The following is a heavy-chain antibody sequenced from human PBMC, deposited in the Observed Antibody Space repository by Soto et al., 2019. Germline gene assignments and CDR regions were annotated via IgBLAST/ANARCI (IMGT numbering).Heavy chain of an antibody. V-gene: IGHV5-51*01. Sequence: GESLKISCQASGYTFDSNWIGWVRQMPGKGLEWMGIIYPGDSETRYSPSSQGQVTISADRSFKIAYLQWRSLQASDTAMYYCARLLDSWDEPHYFDSWGQGTTVTVSS. CDR1: GYTFDSNW. D-gene: IGHD1-1*01. J-gene: IGHJ4*02. CDR2: IYPGDSET. CDR3: ARLLDSWDEPHYFDS.